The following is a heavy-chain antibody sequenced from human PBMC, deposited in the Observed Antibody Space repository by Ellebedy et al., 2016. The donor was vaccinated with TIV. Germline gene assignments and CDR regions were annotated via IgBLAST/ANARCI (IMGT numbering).Heavy chain of an antibody. CDR3: ARKSSGSYSKKSGQNWFDP. CDR1: GGSISSGGYY. J-gene: IGHJ5*02. D-gene: IGHD1-26*01. V-gene: IGHV4-31*03. CDR2: IYYSGST. Sequence: SETLSLTXTVSGGSISSGGYYWSCIRQHPGKGLEWIGYIYYSGSTYYNPSLKSRVTISVDTSKNQFSLKLSSVTAADTAVYYCARKSSGSYSKKSGQNWFDPWGQGTLVTVSS.